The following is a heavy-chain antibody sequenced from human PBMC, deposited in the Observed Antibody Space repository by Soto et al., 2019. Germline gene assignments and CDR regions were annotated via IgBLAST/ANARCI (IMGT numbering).Heavy chain of an antibody. CDR3: SRDVSCSGGSCYPNDWFDP. V-gene: IGHV4-59*01. J-gene: IGHJ5*02. CDR1: AGSMRNYY. CDR2: VDDSGTT. Sequence: QVQLQQSGPGLVKPSETLSLTCSVSAGSMRNYYWSWIRQPPGKGLEWIGNVDDSGTTKYNPSLRCRVTISVDTSTNQFSLKLSSVIAADTAVYYCSRDVSCSGGSCYPNDWFDPWGQGTLVTVSS. D-gene: IGHD2-15*01.